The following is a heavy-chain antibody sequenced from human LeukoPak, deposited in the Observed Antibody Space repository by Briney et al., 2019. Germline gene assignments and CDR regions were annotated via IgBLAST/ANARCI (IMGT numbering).Heavy chain of an antibody. Sequence: PGGSLRLSCAASGFTFSSYGMHWVRQAPGKGLGGVAVISYDGSNKYYADSVKGRFTISRDNSKNTLYLQMNSLRAEDTAVYYCAKFSRHYYDSSGYSGSVSDYWGQGTLVTVSS. CDR1: GFTFSSYG. D-gene: IGHD3-22*01. CDR2: ISYDGSNK. V-gene: IGHV3-30*18. CDR3: AKFSRHYYDSSGYSGSVSDY. J-gene: IGHJ4*02.